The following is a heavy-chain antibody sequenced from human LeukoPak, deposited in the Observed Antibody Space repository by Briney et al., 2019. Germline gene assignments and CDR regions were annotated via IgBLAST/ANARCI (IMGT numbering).Heavy chain of an antibody. CDR1: GYTFTGYY. Sequence: ASMKVSCKASGYTFTGYYMHWVRQAPGQGLEWMGWINPNSGGTNYAQKFQGRVTMTRDTSISTAYMELSRLRSDDTAVYYCAREGDGYNLYYFDYWGQGTLVTVSS. D-gene: IGHD5-24*01. CDR2: INPNSGGT. J-gene: IGHJ4*02. CDR3: AREGDGYNLYYFDY. V-gene: IGHV1-2*02.